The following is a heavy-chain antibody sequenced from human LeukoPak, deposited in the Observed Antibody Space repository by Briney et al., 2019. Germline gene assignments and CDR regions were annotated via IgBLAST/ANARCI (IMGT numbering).Heavy chain of an antibody. CDR3: ARVDPHCSGGSCYSHY. Sequence: ASVKVSCKASGYTFSGYYIHWVRQATGQGLEWMGWMNPNSGNTGYAQKFQGRVTMTRNTSISTAYMELRSLRSDDTAVYYCARVDPHCSGGSCYSHYWGQGTLVTVSS. V-gene: IGHV1-8*02. CDR1: GYTFSGYY. D-gene: IGHD2-15*01. CDR2: MNPNSGNT. J-gene: IGHJ4*02.